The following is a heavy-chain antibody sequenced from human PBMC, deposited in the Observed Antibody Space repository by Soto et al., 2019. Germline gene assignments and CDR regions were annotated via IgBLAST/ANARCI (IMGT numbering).Heavy chain of an antibody. CDR2: IRSKTNSYAT. CDR1: GFTFGGSA. CDR3: TRQSHSVPWLLFPTDYTFHY. Sequence: EGQLVESGGGLVQPGGSLKLSCAASGFTFGGSAMHWVRQASGKALEWVGHIRSKTNSYATAYAESVKGSFTISRDDAMNTAYLQMNTLNTEYTVVYFCTRQSHSVPWLLFPTDYTFHYWAEGTLVIVSS. J-gene: IGHJ4*02. D-gene: IGHD3-3*01. V-gene: IGHV3-73*02.